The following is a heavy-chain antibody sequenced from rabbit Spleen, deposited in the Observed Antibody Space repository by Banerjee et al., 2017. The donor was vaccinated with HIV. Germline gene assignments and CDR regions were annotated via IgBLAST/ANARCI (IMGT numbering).Heavy chain of an antibody. D-gene: IGHD8-1*01. CDR1: GFDFSSYY. CDR3: ARDGAGGSYFAL. CDR2: IDPVFGIT. J-gene: IGHJ4*01. V-gene: IGHV1S7*01. Sequence: QLVESGGGLVQPGGSLKLSCTASGFDFSSYYMSWVRQAPGKGLEWIGYIDPVFGITYYASWVNGRFSISRENAQNTVFLQMTSLTAADTATYFCARDGAGGSYFALWGPGTLVTVS.